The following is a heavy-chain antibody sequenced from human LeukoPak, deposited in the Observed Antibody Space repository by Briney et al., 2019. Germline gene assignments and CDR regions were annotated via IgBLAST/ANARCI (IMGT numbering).Heavy chain of an antibody. V-gene: IGHV3-23*01. J-gene: IGHJ3*02. CDR2: ISGSGGST. CDR1: GFTFSSYA. D-gene: IGHD3-3*01. Sequence: PGGSLRLSCAASGFTFSSYAMSWVRQAPGKGLEWVSAISGSGGSTYYADSVKGRFTISRDNSKNTLYLQMNSLRAEDTAVYYCAKSVLRFLEWLKPDAFDIWGQGTMVTVSS. CDR3: AKSVLRFLEWLKPDAFDI.